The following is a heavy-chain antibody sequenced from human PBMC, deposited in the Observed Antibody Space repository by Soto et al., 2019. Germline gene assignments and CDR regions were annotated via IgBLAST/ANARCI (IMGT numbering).Heavy chain of an antibody. J-gene: IGHJ6*02. D-gene: IGHD4-17*01. V-gene: IGHV4-59*01. CDR1: GGSISSYY. CDR3: ARDRRGFYGEQHYYGMDV. CDR2: IYYSGST. Sequence: SETLSLTCTVSGGSISSYYWSWIRQPPGKGLEWIGYIYYSGSTNYNPSLKSRVTISVDTSKNQFSLKLSSVTAADTAVYYCARDRRGFYGEQHYYGMDVWGQGTRVSVSS.